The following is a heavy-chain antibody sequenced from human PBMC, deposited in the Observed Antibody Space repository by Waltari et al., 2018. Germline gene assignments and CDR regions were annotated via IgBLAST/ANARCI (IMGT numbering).Heavy chain of an antibody. CDR1: GFTFDAYG. CDR3: AREREEDSGYDYYYYYYMDV. V-gene: IGHV3-20*01. D-gene: IGHD5-12*01. CDR2: IKWNGSST. J-gene: IGHJ6*03. Sequence: EVQLVESGGGVVRPGGSLRLSCAASGFTFDAYGMSWVRQAPGKGLGWVTCIKWNGSSTSYWDSVKGRFTISRDNAKNSLYLQMNRLRAEDTALYQCAREREEDSGYDYYYYYYMDVWGKGTTVTGSS.